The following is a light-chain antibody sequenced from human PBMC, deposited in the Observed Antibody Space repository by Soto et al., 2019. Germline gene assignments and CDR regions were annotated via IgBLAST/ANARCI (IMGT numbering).Light chain of an antibody. CDR2: AAS. J-gene: IGKJ1*01. CDR3: QQYNKGPRT. Sequence: EIVMTQSPATLSMSPGERASLSCRASQSVSTNLAWYQQKPGQAPRLLIYAASTRATGIPARFSRSGSGTQFALTISSLQSEDFAVYSCQQYNKGPRTFGQGTKVEIK. V-gene: IGKV3-15*01. CDR1: QSVSTN.